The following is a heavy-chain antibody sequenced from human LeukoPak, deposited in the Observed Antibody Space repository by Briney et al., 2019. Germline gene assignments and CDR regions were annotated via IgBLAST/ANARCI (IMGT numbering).Heavy chain of an antibody. CDR3: VKGALRGYSASGAFDI. CDR2: ISTTGGTT. J-gene: IGHJ3*02. Sequence: GVALRLSCAASGFTFHSYAMTWVRPAPAKALEGVSTISTTGGTTFYADSVKGRFTISRGDSKNTLYLRMKSVRAEDTAIYCCVKGALRGYSASGAFDIWGQGTMVTVPS. V-gene: IGHV3-23*01. D-gene: IGHD5-18*01. CDR1: GFTFHSYA.